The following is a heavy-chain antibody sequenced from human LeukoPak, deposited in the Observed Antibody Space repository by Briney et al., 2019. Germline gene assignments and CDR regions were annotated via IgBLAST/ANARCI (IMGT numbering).Heavy chain of an antibody. D-gene: IGHD6-19*01. CDR2: ITASGGST. CDR3: AKDVRSGWNLDY. J-gene: IGHJ4*02. CDR1: GFTFSNSA. V-gene: IGHV3-23*01. Sequence: GGSLRLSCAASGFTFSNSAMSWVRQAPGKGLEWVSAITASGGSTYYADSVKGRFTISRDNSKNTLYLQMNSLRAEDTAVYYCAKDVRSGWNLDYWGQGTLVTVSS.